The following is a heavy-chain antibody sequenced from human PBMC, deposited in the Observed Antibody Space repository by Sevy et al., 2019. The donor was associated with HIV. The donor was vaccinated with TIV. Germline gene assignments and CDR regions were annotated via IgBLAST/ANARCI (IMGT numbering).Heavy chain of an antibody. J-gene: IGHJ5*01. CDR1: GFTFDDYA. V-gene: IGHV3-9*01. D-gene: IGHD6-19*01. Sequence: GGSLRLSCVASGFTFDDYAMHWVRQAPGKGPDWVSGSSWNSGSIGYVESVKGRFTISRDNAKNSLYLQMNSLRVEDTALYYCAKGIGYSNGWYSWFDSWGQGTLVTVSS. CDR3: AKGIGYSNGWYSWFDS. CDR2: SSWNSGSI.